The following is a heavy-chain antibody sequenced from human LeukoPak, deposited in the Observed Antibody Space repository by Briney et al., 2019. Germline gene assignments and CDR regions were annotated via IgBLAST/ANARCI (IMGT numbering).Heavy chain of an antibody. Sequence: SETLSLTCTVSGGSISSHYRSWIRQPPGKGLEWIGYIYYSGSTNYNPSLKSRVTISVDTSKNQFSLKLSSVTAADTAVYYCARVWNYDFWSGRGGWFDPWGQGTLVTVSS. CDR3: ARVWNYDFWSGRGGWFDP. J-gene: IGHJ5*02. V-gene: IGHV4-59*11. CDR1: GGSISSHY. CDR2: IYYSGST. D-gene: IGHD3-3*01.